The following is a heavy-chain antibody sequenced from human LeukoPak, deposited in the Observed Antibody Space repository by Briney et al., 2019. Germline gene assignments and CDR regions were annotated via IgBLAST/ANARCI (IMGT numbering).Heavy chain of an antibody. CDR1: GGSISSSSYY. D-gene: IGHD6-19*01. J-gene: IGHJ5*02. CDR2: IYYSGST. V-gene: IGHV4-39*01. Sequence: NASETLSLTCTVSGGSISSSSYYWGWIRQPPGKGLEWIGSIYYSGSTYYNPSLKSRVTISVDTSKNQFSLKLSSVTAADTAVYYCARPSGWYAGGWFDPWGQGTLVTVSS. CDR3: ARPSGWYAGGWFDP.